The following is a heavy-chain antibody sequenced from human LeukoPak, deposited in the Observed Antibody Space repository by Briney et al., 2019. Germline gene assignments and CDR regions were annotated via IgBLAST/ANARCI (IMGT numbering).Heavy chain of an antibody. Sequence: GGSLRLSCAASGFTVSSNYMSWVRQAPGKGLEWVSAIYSGGNTYYADSVKGRFTISRDNSKNTLYLQMNSLRAEDTAVYYCAKGPLIEVAGTTWDYWGQGTLVTVSS. CDR1: GFTVSSNY. J-gene: IGHJ4*02. CDR3: AKGPLIEVAGTTWDY. CDR2: IYSGGNT. D-gene: IGHD6-19*01. V-gene: IGHV3-53*01.